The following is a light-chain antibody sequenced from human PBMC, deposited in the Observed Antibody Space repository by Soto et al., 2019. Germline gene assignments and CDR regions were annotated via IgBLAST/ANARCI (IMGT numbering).Light chain of an antibody. J-gene: IGKJ5*01. Sequence: DIQMTQSPSSLSASVEDRVIITCRASQSISNHLNWYQQKPGKAPKLLIYAASTLQSGVPSRFSGSGSGTDFTLTISCLQSEDFATYYCQQYYSYPFTFGQGTRLEI. CDR1: QSISNH. CDR2: AAS. CDR3: QQYYSYPFT. V-gene: IGKV1-39*01.